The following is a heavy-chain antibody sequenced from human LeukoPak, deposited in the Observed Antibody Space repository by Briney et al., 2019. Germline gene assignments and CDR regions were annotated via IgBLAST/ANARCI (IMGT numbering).Heavy chain of an antibody. Sequence: SETLSLTCTVSGGSIRSYYWSWIRQPPGKGLEWIGEINHSGSTNYNPSLKSRVTISVDTSKNQFSLKLSSVTAADTAVYYCARGGGPWYFELWGRGTLVTVSS. J-gene: IGHJ2*01. CDR1: GGSIRSYY. V-gene: IGHV4-34*01. D-gene: IGHD3-10*01. CDR3: ARGGGPWYFEL. CDR2: INHSGST.